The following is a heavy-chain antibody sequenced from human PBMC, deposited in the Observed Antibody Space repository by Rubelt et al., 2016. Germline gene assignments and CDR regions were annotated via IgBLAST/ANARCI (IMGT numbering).Heavy chain of an antibody. J-gene: IGHJ4*02. D-gene: IGHD6-13*01. V-gene: IGHV3-23*01. CDR3: ARDLSEYSSSWYSFGGDY. Sequence: GGGLVQPGGSLRLSCAASGFTFSTYAMTWVRQAPGKGLEWVSGLSGSGDTTYYADSVKGRFTISRDNSKNTLSLEMNNLRAEDTALYYCARDLSEYSSSWYSFGGDYWGQGALVTVSS. CDR2: LSGSGDTT. CDR1: GFTFSTYA.